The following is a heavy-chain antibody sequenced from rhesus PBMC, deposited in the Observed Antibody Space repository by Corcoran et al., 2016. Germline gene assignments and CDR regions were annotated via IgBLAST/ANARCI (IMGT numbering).Heavy chain of an antibody. D-gene: IGHD4-4*01. Sequence: QVQLQESGPGLVTPSATLSLTCAVRGGSISRGYYYWTWNRPPHGKGLEWIGYITYSGSTSYNPSLKSRVTISRDTSKNQFSLKLSSVTAADTAVYYCARRGPMVGFDYWGQGVLVTVSS. J-gene: IGHJ4*01. CDR2: ITYSGST. CDR3: ARRGPMVGFDY. CDR1: GGSISRGYYY. V-gene: IGHV4-122*02.